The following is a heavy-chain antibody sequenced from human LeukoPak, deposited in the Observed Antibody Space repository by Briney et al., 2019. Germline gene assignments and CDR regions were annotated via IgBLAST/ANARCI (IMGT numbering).Heavy chain of an antibody. CDR1: GFTVRNYA. V-gene: IGHV3-23*01. J-gene: IGHJ4*02. Sequence: GGSLRLSCAASGFTVRNYAMNWVRQAPGKGLEWVSSISGSGRSTYYADSVRGRFTFSRDNPKNTLYLQMNSLRAEDTAIYYCARGEQQWLIPFDNWGQGTLVTVSS. CDR3: ARGEQQWLIPFDN. D-gene: IGHD6-19*01. CDR2: ISGSGRST.